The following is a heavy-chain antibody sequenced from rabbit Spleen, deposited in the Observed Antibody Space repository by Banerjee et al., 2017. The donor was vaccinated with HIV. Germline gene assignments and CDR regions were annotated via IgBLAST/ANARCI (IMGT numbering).Heavy chain of an antibody. V-gene: IGHV1S45*01. Sequence: QEQLVESGGGLVQPTGSLTLTCKASGFSFGDRDVMCWVRQAPGKGLEWIACIYAGSSGYTYYASWAKGRFTISKTSSTTVTLQMTSLTAADTATYFCARDLLGVIGWNFYLWGPGTLVTVS. CDR2: IYAGSSGYT. J-gene: IGHJ4*01. D-gene: IGHD1-1*01. CDR1: GFSFGDRDV. CDR3: ARDLLGVIGWNFYL.